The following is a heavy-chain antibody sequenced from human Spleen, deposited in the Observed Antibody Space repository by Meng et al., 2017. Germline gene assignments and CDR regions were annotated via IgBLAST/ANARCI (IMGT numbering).Heavy chain of an antibody. D-gene: IGHD2-2*01. Sequence: HVPLRHLVPSLLKPSETLSLSCVCSGGSFSDYYWSWIRQPPGKGLEWLEEMNQCGSTNYTPSLESRATISVDTAQNNLSLKLSSVTAAVSAVYYCARGPTTMPHDFDSWGQGTLVTVSS. CDR2: MNQCGST. V-gene: IGHV4-34*01. CDR1: GGSFSDYY. CDR3: ARGPTTMPHDFDS. J-gene: IGHJ4*02.